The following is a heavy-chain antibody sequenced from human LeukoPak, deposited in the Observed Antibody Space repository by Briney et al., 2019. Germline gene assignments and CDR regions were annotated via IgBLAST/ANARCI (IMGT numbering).Heavy chain of an antibody. CDR3: ARGVMAPGSYYMDV. Sequence: ASVKVSCKASGGTFSSYAISWVRQAPGQGLEWMGGIIPIFGTANYAQKFQGRVTITADKSTSTAYMELSSLRSEDTAVYYCARGVMAPGSYYMDVWGKGTTVTISS. D-gene: IGHD3-10*01. J-gene: IGHJ6*03. V-gene: IGHV1-69*06. CDR1: GGTFSSYA. CDR2: IIPIFGTA.